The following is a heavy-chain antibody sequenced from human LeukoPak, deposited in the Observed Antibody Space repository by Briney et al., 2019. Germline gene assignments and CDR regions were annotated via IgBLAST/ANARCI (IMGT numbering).Heavy chain of an antibody. CDR1: GGSISTYY. D-gene: IGHD5-18*01. V-gene: IGHV4-59*01. CDR2: IYYTGTT. Sequence: SETLSLTCSVSGGSISTYYWSWIRQPPGKGLEWIGYIYYTGTTNYNPSLRSRLTISVDTSRNQFSLRLSSVTAADTAVYYCAREIQLWPQLGYFDYWGQGILVTVSS. CDR3: AREIQLWPQLGYFDY. J-gene: IGHJ4*02.